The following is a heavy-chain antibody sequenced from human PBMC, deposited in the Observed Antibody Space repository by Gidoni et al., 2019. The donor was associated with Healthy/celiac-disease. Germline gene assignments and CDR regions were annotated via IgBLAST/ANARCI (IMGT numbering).Heavy chain of an antibody. CDR2: ISYDGSNK. CDR1: GFTFSSYA. D-gene: IGHD6-19*01. J-gene: IGHJ4*02. V-gene: IGHV3-30*04. Sequence: QVQLVASGGGVVQPARSLRLSFAASGFTFSSYAMHWVRQAPGKGLEWVAVISYDGSNKYYADSVKCRFTISRDNSKNTLYLQMNSLRAEDTAVYYCARDLGDFERVAGFYWGQGTLVTVSS. CDR3: ARDLGDFERVAGFY.